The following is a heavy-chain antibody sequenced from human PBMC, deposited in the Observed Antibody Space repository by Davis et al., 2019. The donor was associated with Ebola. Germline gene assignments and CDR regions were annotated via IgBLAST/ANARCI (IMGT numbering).Heavy chain of an antibody. V-gene: IGHV3-74*01. J-gene: IGHJ6*03. Sequence: GESLKISCAASGFTFSSYWMHWVRQAPGKGLVWVSRINSDGSSTSYADSVKGRFTISRDNAKNTLYLQMNSLRAEDTAVYYCAKGDWAAATHYYYYYMDVWGKGTTVTVSS. CDR1: GFTFSSYW. D-gene: IGHD2-15*01. CDR3: AKGDWAAATHYYYYYMDV. CDR2: INSDGSST.